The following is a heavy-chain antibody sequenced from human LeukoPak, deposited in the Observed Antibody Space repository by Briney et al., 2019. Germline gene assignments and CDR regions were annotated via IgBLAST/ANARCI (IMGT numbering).Heavy chain of an antibody. V-gene: IGHV3-30-3*01. CDR1: GFTFSSYT. J-gene: IGHJ4*02. CDR3: ARIPYSSGWPFDY. Sequence: PVGSLRLSCAASGFTFSSYTMHWVRQAPGKGLEWVAVISYDGSNTYYADSVKGRFTISRDNSKNTLYLQMNSLRAEDTAVYYCARIPYSSGWPFDYWGQGTLVTVSS. D-gene: IGHD6-19*01. CDR2: ISYDGSNT.